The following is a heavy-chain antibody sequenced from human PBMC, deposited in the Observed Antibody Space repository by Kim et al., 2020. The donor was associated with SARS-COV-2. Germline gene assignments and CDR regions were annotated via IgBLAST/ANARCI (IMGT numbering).Heavy chain of an antibody. CDR2: IKNDGSER. CDR3: TRALSGSGRGFDP. CDR1: GFAFNDYW. J-gene: IGHJ5*02. V-gene: IGHV3-7*05. D-gene: IGHD3-10*01. Sequence: GGSLRLSCAACGFAFNDYWMTWIRQAPGKGLEWVAGIKNDGSERLYVDSVKGRFTISRGNAKTSLYLQMNSLRAEDTAVYYCTRALSGSGRGFDPWGQG.